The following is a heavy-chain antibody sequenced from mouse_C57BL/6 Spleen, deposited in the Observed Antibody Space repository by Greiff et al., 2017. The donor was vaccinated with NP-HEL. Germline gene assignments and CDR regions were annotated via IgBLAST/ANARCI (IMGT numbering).Heavy chain of an antibody. J-gene: IGHJ2*01. V-gene: IGHV1-5*01. D-gene: IGHD2-3*01. CDR2: IYPGNSDT. Sequence: EVQLQQSGTVLARPGASVKMSCKTSGYTFTSYWMHWVKQRPGQGLDWIGAIYPGNSDTSYNQKFKGKAKLTAVTSASTAYMELSSLTNEDSAVYSCTRAGDGYLYYFDYWGQGTTLTVSS. CDR3: TRAGDGYLYYFDY. CDR1: GYTFTSYW.